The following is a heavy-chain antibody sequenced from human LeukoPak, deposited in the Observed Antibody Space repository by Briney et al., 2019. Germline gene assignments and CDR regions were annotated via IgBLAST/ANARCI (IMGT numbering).Heavy chain of an antibody. CDR3: ARGKMGLLRYYDY. J-gene: IGHJ4*02. CDR2: INHSGST. V-gene: IGHV4-34*01. CDR1: GGSFSGYY. Sequence: SETLSLTCAVYGGSFSGYYWSWIRQPPGKGLEWIGEINHSGSTNYNPSLKSRVTISVDTSKNQFSLKLGSVTAADTAVYYCARGKMGLLRYYDYWGQGTLVTVSS. D-gene: IGHD3-9*01.